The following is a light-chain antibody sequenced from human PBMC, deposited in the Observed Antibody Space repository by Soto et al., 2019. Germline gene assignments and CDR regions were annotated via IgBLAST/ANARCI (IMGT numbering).Light chain of an antibody. CDR2: KAS. V-gene: IGKV1-5*03. J-gene: IGKJ1*01. CDR1: QSISSR. Sequence: DIQMNQSPSTLSASVGDRVTITCRASQSISSRLAWYQQKPGKVPKLLIYKASSLESGVPSRFSGRGSGTEFTLTISSLQPDDFAPYYCQQYDSYSWTFGQGTKGEI. CDR3: QQYDSYSWT.